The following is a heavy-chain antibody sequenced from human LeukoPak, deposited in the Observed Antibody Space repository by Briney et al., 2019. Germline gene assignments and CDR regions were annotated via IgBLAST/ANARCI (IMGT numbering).Heavy chain of an antibody. J-gene: IGHJ4*02. Sequence: GGSLRLSCAASGFTFSSYSMNWVRQAPGKGLEWVSSISSSSSYIYYADSVKGRFTISRDNAKNSLYLQMNRLRAEDTPVYFCAKRGVVIRVILVGFHREAYYFDSWGQGALVTVSS. CDR3: AKRGVVIRVILVGFHREAYYFDS. CDR1: GFTFSSYS. D-gene: IGHD2-21*01. V-gene: IGHV3-21*01. CDR2: ISSSSSYI.